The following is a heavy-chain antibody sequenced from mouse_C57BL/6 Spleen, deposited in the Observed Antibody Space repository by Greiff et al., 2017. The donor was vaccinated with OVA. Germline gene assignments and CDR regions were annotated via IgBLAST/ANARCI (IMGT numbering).Heavy chain of an antibody. V-gene: IGHV1-82*01. CDR1: GYAFSSSW. J-gene: IGHJ2*01. CDR3: ARSRGYDYDLDY. D-gene: IGHD2-4*01. CDR2: IYPGDGDT. Sequence: QVHVKQSGPELVKPGASVKISCKASGYAFSSSWMNWVKQRPGKGLEWIGRIYPGDGDTNYNGKFKGKATLTADKSSSTAYMQLSSLTSEDSAVYFCARSRGYDYDLDYWGQGTTLTVSS.